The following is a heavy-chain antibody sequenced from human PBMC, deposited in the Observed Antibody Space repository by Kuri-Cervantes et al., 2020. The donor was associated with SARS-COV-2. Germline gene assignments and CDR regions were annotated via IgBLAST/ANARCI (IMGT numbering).Heavy chain of an antibody. CDR3: ARGYGDQPYEYDAFDI. CDR1: GYTFTGYY. V-gene: IGHV1-2*02. CDR2: INPNSGGT. J-gene: IGHJ3*02. Sequence: ASVKVSCKASGYTFTGYYMHWVRQAPGQGLEWMGWINPNSGGTNYAQKFQGRVTMTRDTSISTAYMELSRLRSDDTAVYYCARGYGDQPYEYDAFDIWGQGTMVTVSS. D-gene: IGHD4-17*01.